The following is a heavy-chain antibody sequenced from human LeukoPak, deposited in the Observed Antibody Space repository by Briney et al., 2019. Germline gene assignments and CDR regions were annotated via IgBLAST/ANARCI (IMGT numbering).Heavy chain of an antibody. CDR2: IYYSGST. J-gene: IGHJ4*02. D-gene: IGHD1-7*01. CDR3: ARVNYWLLDY. V-gene: IGHV4-31*03. Sequence: SETLSLTCTVSGGSISSGGYYWSWIRQHPGKGLEWVGYIYYSGSTYYNPSLKSRVTISVDTSKNQFSLKLSSVTAADTAVYYCARVNYWLLDYWGQGILVTVSS. CDR1: GGSISSGGYY.